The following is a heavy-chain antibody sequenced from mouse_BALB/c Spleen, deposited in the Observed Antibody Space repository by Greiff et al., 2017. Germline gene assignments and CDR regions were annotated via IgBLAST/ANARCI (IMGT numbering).Heavy chain of an antibody. Sequence: EVKLMESGPGLVKPSQSLSLTCSVTGYSITSGYYWNWIRQFPGNKLEWMGYISYDGSNNYNQSLKNRISITRDTSKNQFFLKLNSVTTEDTATYYCARGMITAWFAYWGQGTLVTVSA. J-gene: IGHJ3*01. V-gene: IGHV3-6*02. CDR3: ARGMITAWFAY. D-gene: IGHD2-4*01. CDR1: GYSITSGYY. CDR2: ISYDGSN.